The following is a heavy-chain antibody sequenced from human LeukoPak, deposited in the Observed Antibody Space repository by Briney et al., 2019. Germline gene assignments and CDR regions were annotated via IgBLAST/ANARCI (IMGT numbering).Heavy chain of an antibody. Sequence: ASVKVSCKVSGYTLTELSMHWVRQAPGKGLEWMGGFDPEDGETIYAQKFQGRVTMTEDTSTDTAYMELSSLRSEDTAVYYCARAGRGYCSDSSCRKDYYYYHMDVWGKGTTVTVSS. J-gene: IGHJ6*03. D-gene: IGHD2-15*01. CDR3: ARAGRGYCSDSSCRKDYYYYHMDV. CDR1: GYTLTELS. V-gene: IGHV1-24*01. CDR2: FDPEDGET.